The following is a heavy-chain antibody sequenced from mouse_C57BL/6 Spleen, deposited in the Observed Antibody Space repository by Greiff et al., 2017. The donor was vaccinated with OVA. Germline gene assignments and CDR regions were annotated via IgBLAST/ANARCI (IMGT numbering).Heavy chain of an antibody. CDR2: ISYDGSN. D-gene: IGHD2-3*01. CDR1: GYSITSGYF. Sequence: EVQLVESGPGLVKPSQSLSLTCSVTGYSITSGYFWIWIRQFPGNKLEWLGYISYDGSNNYNPSLKNRISITRDTSKNQFFLKLNSVTTEDTATYYCAREVYDYFDYWGQGTTLTVSS. V-gene: IGHV3-6*01. J-gene: IGHJ2*01. CDR3: AREVYDYFDY.